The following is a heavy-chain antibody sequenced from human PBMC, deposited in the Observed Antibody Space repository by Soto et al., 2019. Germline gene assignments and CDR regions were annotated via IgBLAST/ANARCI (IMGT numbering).Heavy chain of an antibody. CDR3: ARDQAATY. Sequence: SETLSLTCAVSGGSISSSNWWSWVRQPPGKGLEWIGEIHHSGSTNYNPSLKSRVTTSVDKSKNQFSLKLSSVTAADTAVYYCARDQAATYWGQGTLVTVSS. D-gene: IGHD6-25*01. CDR1: GGSISSSNW. J-gene: IGHJ4*02. CDR2: IHHSGST. V-gene: IGHV4-4*02.